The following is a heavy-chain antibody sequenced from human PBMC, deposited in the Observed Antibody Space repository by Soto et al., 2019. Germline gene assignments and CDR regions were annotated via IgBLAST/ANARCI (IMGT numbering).Heavy chain of an antibody. D-gene: IGHD6-13*01. CDR1: GGTLSSYA. J-gene: IGHJ4*02. V-gene: IGHV1-69*13. CDR3: ARSIAAAALYYFDY. Sequence: SVKVSWKASGGTLSSYAISWVRQAPGQGLEWMGGIIPIFGTANYAQKFQGRVTITADESTSTAYMELSSLRSEDTAVYYCARSIAAAALYYFDYWGQGTLVTVSS. CDR2: IIPIFGTA.